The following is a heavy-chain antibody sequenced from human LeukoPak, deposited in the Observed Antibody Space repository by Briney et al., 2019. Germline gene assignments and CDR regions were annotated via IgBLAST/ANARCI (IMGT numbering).Heavy chain of an antibody. CDR1: GVSISSYY. CDR3: ARLDPVSGYYYFDY. Sequence: PSETLSLTCTVSGVSISSYYWSWIRQPPGKGLEWIGYIYYSGSTNYNPSLKSRVTISVDTSKNQFSLKLSSVTAADTAVYYCARLDPVSGYYYFDYWGQGTLVTVSS. CDR2: IYYSGST. V-gene: IGHV4-59*01. D-gene: IGHD3-22*01. J-gene: IGHJ4*02.